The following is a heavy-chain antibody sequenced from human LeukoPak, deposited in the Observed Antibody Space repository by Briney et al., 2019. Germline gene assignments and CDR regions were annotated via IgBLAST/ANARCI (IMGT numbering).Heavy chain of an antibody. J-gene: IGHJ4*02. CDR2: IYGAGAT. D-gene: IGHD6-6*01. V-gene: IGHV3-53*01. CDR1: GLTVSSEY. CDR3: ARLLPASRHYFDY. Sequence: PGGSLRLSCAAYGLTVSSEYLVWVRQAPGKGLEWISVIYGAGATYYADSVEGRFTISRDTYNNALYLQMNSLRVEDTAVYHCARLLPASRHYFDYWGRGTPVTVSS.